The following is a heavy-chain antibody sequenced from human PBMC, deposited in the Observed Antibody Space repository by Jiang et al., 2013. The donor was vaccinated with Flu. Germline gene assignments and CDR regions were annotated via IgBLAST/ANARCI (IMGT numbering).Heavy chain of an antibody. D-gene: IGHD3-16*02. J-gene: IGHJ4*02. CDR1: GYTFTSYA. CDR3: ARVPYYDYVWGSYRPFDY. CDR2: INAGNGNT. Sequence: SGAEVKKPGASVKVSCKASGYTFTSYAMHWVRQAPGQRLEWMGWINAGNGNTKYSQKFQGRVTITRDTSASTAYMELSSLRSEDTAVYYCARVPYYDYVWGSYRPFDYWGQGTLVTVSS. V-gene: IGHV1-3*01.